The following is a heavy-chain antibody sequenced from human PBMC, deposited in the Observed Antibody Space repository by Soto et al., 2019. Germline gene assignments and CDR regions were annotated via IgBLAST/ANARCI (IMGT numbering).Heavy chain of an antibody. Sequence: GSLRLSCAASGFTFSSYAMSWVRQAPGKGLEWVSAISGSGGSTYYADSVKGRFTISRDNSKNTLYPQMNSLRAEDTAVYYCAIRIVFWFDPWGQGTLVTVSS. CDR2: ISGSGGST. D-gene: IGHD3-16*02. CDR3: AIRIVFWFDP. CDR1: GFTFSSYA. J-gene: IGHJ5*02. V-gene: IGHV3-23*01.